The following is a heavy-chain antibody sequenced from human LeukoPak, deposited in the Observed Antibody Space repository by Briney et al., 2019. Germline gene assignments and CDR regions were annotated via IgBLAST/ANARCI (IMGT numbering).Heavy chain of an antibody. CDR3: ARRHRRDGYERFDY. CDR1: GGSISSYY. V-gene: IGHV4-59*08. D-gene: IGHD5-24*01. CDR2: IYYSGST. J-gene: IGHJ4*02. Sequence: QASETLSLTCTVSGGSISSYYWSWIRQPPGKGLEWIGYIYYSGSTNYNPSLKSRVTISVDTSKNQFSLKLSSVTAADTAVYYCARRHRRDGYERFDYWGQGTLVTVSS.